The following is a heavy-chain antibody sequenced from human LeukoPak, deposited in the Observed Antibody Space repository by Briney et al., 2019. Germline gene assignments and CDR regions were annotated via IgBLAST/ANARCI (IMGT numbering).Heavy chain of an antibody. CDR3: ARAGNYGDYEDYYYYYGMDV. D-gene: IGHD4-17*01. Sequence: GGSLRLSCVASGFTFSSHWMHWVRQAPGKGLVWVSRINSDGSSTSYADSVKGRFTISRDNAKNTLYLQMNSLRAEDTAVYYCARAGNYGDYEDYYYYYGMDVWGQGTTVTVSS. CDR2: INSDGSST. J-gene: IGHJ6*02. V-gene: IGHV3-74*01. CDR1: GFTFSSHW.